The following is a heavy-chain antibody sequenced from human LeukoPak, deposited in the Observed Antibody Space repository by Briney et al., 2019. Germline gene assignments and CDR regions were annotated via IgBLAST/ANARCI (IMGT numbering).Heavy chain of an antibody. V-gene: IGHV4-4*07. CDR1: GGSIIGYY. Sequence: SETLSLTCTVSGGSIIGYYWSWFRQPAGKGLEWIGRIYTSGSTNYNPSLKSRVTISVDTSKNQFSLKLSSVTAADAALYYCARGTGNQLILLDYWGQGTLVTVSS. CDR2: IYTSGST. CDR3: ARGTGNQLILLDY. J-gene: IGHJ4*02. D-gene: IGHD3-16*01.